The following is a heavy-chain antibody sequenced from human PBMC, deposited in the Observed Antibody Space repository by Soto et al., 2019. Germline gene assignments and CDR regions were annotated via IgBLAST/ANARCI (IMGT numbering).Heavy chain of an antibody. D-gene: IGHD3-22*01. J-gene: IGHJ4*02. CDR2: IYYSGST. CDR3: ARSRSYYYDSCGYYYFDY. V-gene: IGHV4-59*01. Sequence: SETLSLTCTVSGGSISSYYWSWIRQPPGKGLEWIGYIYYSGSTNYNPSLKSRVTISVDTSKNQFSLKLSSVTAADTAVYYCARSRSYYYDSCGYYYFDYWGQGTLVTVSS. CDR1: GGSISSYY.